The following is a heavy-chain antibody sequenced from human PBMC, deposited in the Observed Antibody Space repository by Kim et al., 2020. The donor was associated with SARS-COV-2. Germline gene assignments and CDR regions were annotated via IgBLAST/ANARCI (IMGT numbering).Heavy chain of an antibody. CDR3: ARGRGVVTPPGCSFDY. D-gene: IGHD2-21*02. CDR2: INHSGST. J-gene: IGHJ4*02. CDR1: GGSFSGYY. V-gene: IGHV4-34*01. Sequence: SETLSLTCAVYGGSFSGYYWSWIRQPPGKGLEWIGEINHSGSTNYNPSLKSRVTISVDTSKNQFSLKLSSVTAADTAVYYCARGRGVVTPPGCSFDYWGQGTRVTVSS.